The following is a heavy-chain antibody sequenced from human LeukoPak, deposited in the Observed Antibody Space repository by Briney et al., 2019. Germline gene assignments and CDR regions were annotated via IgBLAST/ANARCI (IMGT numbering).Heavy chain of an antibody. V-gene: IGHV3-53*01. CDR1: GFTVSSNY. CDR3: ARDHITMVRGVIYDAFDI. Sequence: GGSLRLSCAASGFTVSSNYMSWVRQAPGKGLEWVSVIYSGGSTYYADSVKGRSTISRDNSKNTLYLQMNSLRAEDTAVYYCARDHITMVRGVIYDAFDIWGQGTMVTVSS. CDR2: IYSGGST. D-gene: IGHD3-10*01. J-gene: IGHJ3*02.